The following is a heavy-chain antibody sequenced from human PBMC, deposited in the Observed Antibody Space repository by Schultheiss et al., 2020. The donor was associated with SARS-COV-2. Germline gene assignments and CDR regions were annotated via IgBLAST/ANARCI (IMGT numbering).Heavy chain of an antibody. CDR2: IYYSGST. CDR1: GGSISSSSYY. Sequence: SETLSLTCTVSGGSISSSSYYWGWIRQPPGKGLEWIGSIYYSGSTYYNPSLKSRVTISVDTSKNQFSLKLSSVTAADTAVYYCARTYYDFWSGGAGYYFDYWGQGTLVTVSS. D-gene: IGHD3-3*01. CDR3: ARTYYDFWSGGAGYYFDY. J-gene: IGHJ4*02. V-gene: IGHV4-39*01.